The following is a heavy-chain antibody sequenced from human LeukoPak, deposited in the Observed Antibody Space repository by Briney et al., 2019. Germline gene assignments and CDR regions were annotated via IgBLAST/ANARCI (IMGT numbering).Heavy chain of an antibody. Sequence: SETLSLTCTVSGGSISSSSYYWGWIRQPPGKGLEWIGSIYYSGSTYYNPSLKSRVTISVDTSKNQFSLKLSSVTAADTAVYYCAREWGGFIGYYYYMDVWDKGTPVTISS. J-gene: IGHJ6*03. CDR1: GGSISSSSYY. CDR2: IYYSGST. D-gene: IGHD5-12*01. V-gene: IGHV4-39*07. CDR3: AREWGGFIGYYYYMDV.